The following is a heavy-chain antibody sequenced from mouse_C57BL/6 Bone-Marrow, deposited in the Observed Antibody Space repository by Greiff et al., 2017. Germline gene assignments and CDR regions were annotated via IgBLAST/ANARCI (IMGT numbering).Heavy chain of an antibody. Sequence: VQLKQSVAELVRPGASVKLSCTASGFNIKNTYMHWVKQRPEQGLEWIGRIEPANGNPKYAPKFQGKATITADTSSNSAYLQLSSLTSEDTAIYYCAQGGYYGSSLMDYWGQGTSVTVSS. CDR3: AQGGYYGSSLMDY. J-gene: IGHJ4*01. CDR1: GFNIKNTY. D-gene: IGHD1-1*01. CDR2: IEPANGNP. V-gene: IGHV14-3*01.